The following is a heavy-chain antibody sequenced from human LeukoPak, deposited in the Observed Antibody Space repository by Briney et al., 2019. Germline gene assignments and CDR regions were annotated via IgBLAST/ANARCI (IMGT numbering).Heavy chain of an antibody. CDR1: GYTFTDYY. V-gene: IGHV1-69-2*01. CDR2: VDPEDGET. J-gene: IGHJ6*03. Sequence: GPTLRPSSKASGYTFTDYYMHWVLQPPGKGDEWIGRVDPEDGETIYAEKFQGRVNITSDKSTDTAYMELSSLRSEDTAVYYCATGEVVDYYYYMDVWGKGTTVTVSS. CDR3: ATGEVVDYYYYMDV.